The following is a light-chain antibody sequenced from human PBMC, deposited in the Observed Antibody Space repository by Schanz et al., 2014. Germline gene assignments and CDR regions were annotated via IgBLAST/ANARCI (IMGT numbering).Light chain of an antibody. CDR1: QSVSTY. J-gene: IGKJ4*01. CDR2: AAS. Sequence: EIVLTQSPAALSLSPGERATLSCRASQSVSTYLAWYQQKPGQAPRLLIYAASTRATGIPDRFSGSGSGTEFTLTISSLQSEDFAVYYCQQYNTWPGITFGGGTKVEIK. CDR3: QQYNTWPGIT. V-gene: IGKV3-15*01.